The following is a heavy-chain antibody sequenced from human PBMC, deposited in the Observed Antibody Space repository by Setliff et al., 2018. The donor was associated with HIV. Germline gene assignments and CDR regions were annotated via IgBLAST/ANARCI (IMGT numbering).Heavy chain of an antibody. CDR3: ARDYYCGRDCYSAFDS. J-gene: IGHJ3*02. D-gene: IGHD2-21*01. CDR1: ADTFTNCL. CDR2: INTDSGTP. V-gene: IGHV7-4-1*02. Sequence: ASVKVSCKASADTFTNCLINWVRQAPGQGLEWMGWINTDSGTPTYAQAFTGRFVFSLDTSVSTAFLQITSLKAEDTAVYYCARDYYCGRDCYSAFDSWGQGTMVTVSS.